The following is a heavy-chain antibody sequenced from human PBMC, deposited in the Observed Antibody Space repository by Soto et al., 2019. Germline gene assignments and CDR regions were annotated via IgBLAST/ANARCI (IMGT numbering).Heavy chain of an antibody. J-gene: IGHJ4*02. D-gene: IGHD3-22*01. CDR2: ISYDGSNK. CDR1: GFPFSSYG. Sequence: GGSLRLSCAASGFPFSSYGMHWVRQAPGKGLEWVAVISYDGSNKYYADSVKGRFTISRDNSKNTLYLQMNSLRAEDTAVYYCAKLSLPNYYDSSGYYYESAGTFDYWGQGTLVTVSS. CDR3: AKLSLPNYYDSSGYYYESAGTFDY. V-gene: IGHV3-30*18.